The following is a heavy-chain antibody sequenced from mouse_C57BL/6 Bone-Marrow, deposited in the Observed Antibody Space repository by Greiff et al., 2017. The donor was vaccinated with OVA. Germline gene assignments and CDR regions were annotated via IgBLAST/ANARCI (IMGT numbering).Heavy chain of an antibody. CDR1: GFTFSDYG. CDR2: ISSGSSTI. CDR3: ARGDDGYPYFYAMDY. D-gene: IGHD2-3*01. Sequence: EVQGVESGGGLVKPGGSLKLSCAASGFTFSDYGMHWVRQAPEKGLEWVAYISSGSSTIYYADTVKGRFTISRDNSKNNLFRQMTSLRSDETAMYYCARGDDGYPYFYAMDYWGQGTSVTVSS. V-gene: IGHV5-17*01. J-gene: IGHJ4*01.